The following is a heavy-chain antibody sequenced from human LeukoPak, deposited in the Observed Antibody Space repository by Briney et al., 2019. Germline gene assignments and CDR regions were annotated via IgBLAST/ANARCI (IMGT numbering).Heavy chain of an antibody. CDR2: IYTSGST. CDR3: ARLGDAFDI. J-gene: IGHJ3*02. Sequence: SETLSLTCTVSGGSISSYSWSWIRQPPGKGLEWIGYIYTSGSTNYNPSLKSRVTISVDTSKNQFSLKLSSVTAADTAVYYCARLGDAFDIWGQGTMVTVSS. V-gene: IGHV4-4*09. D-gene: IGHD7-27*01. CDR1: GGSISSYS.